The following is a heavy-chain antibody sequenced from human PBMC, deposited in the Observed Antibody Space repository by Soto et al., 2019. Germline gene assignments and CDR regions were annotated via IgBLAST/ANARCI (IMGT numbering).Heavy chain of an antibody. V-gene: IGHV3-74*01. CDR3: VRDIGYRSPVPAD. CDR1: GFIFITYG. Sequence: GGALRLSCAASGFIFITYGIHWVRQAPGKGLVWVSYINTDGSGTNYADSVRGRFTISRDNAQNTLYLQMNSLRAEDTAVYFCVRDIGYRSPVPADWGQGTLVTVSS. D-gene: IGHD6-13*01. CDR2: INTDGSGT. J-gene: IGHJ4*02.